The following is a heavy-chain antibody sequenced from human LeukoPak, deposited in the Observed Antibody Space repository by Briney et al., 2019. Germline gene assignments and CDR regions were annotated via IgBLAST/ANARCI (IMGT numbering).Heavy chain of an antibody. V-gene: IGHV3-30*18. CDR1: GFTFSSYG. Sequence: PGGPLRLSCAASGFTFSSYGRHWVGQAPGKGLEGGAVISYDGSNKYYADSVRGRFTISRDNSKNTLYLQMNSLRAEDTAVYYCAKDRDGYNYEGAYWGQGTLVTVSS. J-gene: IGHJ4*02. CDR3: AKDRDGYNYEGAY. CDR2: ISYDGSNK. D-gene: IGHD5-24*01.